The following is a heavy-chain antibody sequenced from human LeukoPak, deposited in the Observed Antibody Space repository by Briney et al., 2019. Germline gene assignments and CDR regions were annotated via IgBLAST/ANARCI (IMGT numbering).Heavy chain of an antibody. J-gene: IGHJ5*02. CDR1: GFSFITYN. V-gene: IGHV3-23*01. CDR3: AKQDFSSGWT. CDR2: ISPAGNST. Sequence: GGSLRLSCAASGFSFITYNMNWVRQAPGKGLEWVSAISPAGNSTYYGDAVKGRFTISRDNSKNILFLQMNRLRVEDTAIYYCAKQDFSSGWTWGQGTLVSVSS. D-gene: IGHD6-19*01.